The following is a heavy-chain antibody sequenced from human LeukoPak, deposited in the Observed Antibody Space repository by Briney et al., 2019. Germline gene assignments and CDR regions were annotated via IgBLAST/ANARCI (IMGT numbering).Heavy chain of an antibody. J-gene: IGHJ6*02. CDR2: IYHSGST. CDR1: GGSISSGGYS. Sequence: PSEPLSLTCAVSGGSISSGGYSWSWIRKPPGKGLEWIGYIYHSGSTYYNSSLKSRVTISVDRSKNQFSLKLSSVTAADTAVYYCARAPGLYYYYGMDVWGQGTTVTVSS. CDR3: ARAPGLYYYYGMDV. V-gene: IGHV4-30-2*01.